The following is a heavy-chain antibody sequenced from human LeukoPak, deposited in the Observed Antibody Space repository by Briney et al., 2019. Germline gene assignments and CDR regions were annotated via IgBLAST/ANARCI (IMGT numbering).Heavy chain of an antibody. Sequence: PGGSLRLSCAASGFTFSSYSINWVRQAPGKGLEWVSSISSSSSYIYYADSVKGRFTISRDNAKNSLYLQMNSLRAEDTAVYYCARGSEWELLSCDYWGQGTLVTVSS. CDR1: GFTFSSYS. CDR2: ISSSSSYI. V-gene: IGHV3-21*06. CDR3: ARGSEWELLSCDY. J-gene: IGHJ4*02. D-gene: IGHD1-26*01.